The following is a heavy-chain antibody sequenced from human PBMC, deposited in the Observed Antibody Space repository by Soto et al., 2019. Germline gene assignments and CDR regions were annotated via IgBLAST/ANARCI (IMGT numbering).Heavy chain of an antibody. CDR2: ISYDGSNK. V-gene: IGHV3-30-3*01. Sequence: QVQLVESGGGVVQPGRSLRLSCAASGFTFSSYAMHWVRQAPGKGLEWVAVISYDGSNKYYADSVKGRFTISSGNSKNTLYLQMNSLRAEDTAVYYCARYCTNGVCDNLDYYYYGMDVWGQGTTVTVSS. CDR3: ARYCTNGVCDNLDYYYYGMDV. D-gene: IGHD2-8*01. CDR1: GFTFSSYA. J-gene: IGHJ6*02.